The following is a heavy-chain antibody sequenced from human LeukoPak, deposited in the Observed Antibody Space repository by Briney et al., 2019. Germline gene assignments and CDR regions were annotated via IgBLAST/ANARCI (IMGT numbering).Heavy chain of an antibody. CDR3: TRVGPITFGGVIVISYFDY. Sequence: GGSLRLSCTASGFTFGDYAMSWVRQAPGKGLEWVGFIRSKAYGGTTEYAASVKGRFTISRDDSKSIAYLQMNSLKTEDTAVYYCTRVGPITFGGVIVISYFDYWGQGTLVTVSS. D-gene: IGHD3-16*02. J-gene: IGHJ4*02. CDR2: IRSKAYGGTT. CDR1: GFTFGDYA. V-gene: IGHV3-49*04.